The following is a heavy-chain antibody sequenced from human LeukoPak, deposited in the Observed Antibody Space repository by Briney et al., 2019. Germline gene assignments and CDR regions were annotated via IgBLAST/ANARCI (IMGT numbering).Heavy chain of an antibody. Sequence: SQTLSLTCAISGDSVSSNSAAWNWIRQSPSRGLERLGRTYYRSKWYNDYAVSVKSRITINPDTPKNQFSLQLNSVTPEDTAVYYCARDLSYDSSGYFANWFDPWGQGTLVTVSS. D-gene: IGHD3-22*01. V-gene: IGHV6-1*01. J-gene: IGHJ5*02. CDR1: GDSVSSNSAA. CDR3: ARDLSYDSSGYFANWFDP. CDR2: TYYRSKWYN.